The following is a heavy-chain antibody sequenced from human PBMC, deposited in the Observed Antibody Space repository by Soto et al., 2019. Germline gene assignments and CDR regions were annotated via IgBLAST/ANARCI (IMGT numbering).Heavy chain of an antibody. Sequence: QVQLQESGPGLVKPSQTLSLTCTVSGGSISSDAYYWNWIRQHPGERLEWIGYIYNSASTYYNPSLKSRVTISVDTSKNQFTLKPSYVTAADTAVYYCARSTRRDAGRLKFDYWGQGARVTVSS. J-gene: IGHJ4*02. CDR1: GGSISSDAYY. D-gene: IGHD2-2*01. CDR3: ARSTRRDAGRLKFDY. CDR2: IYNSAST. V-gene: IGHV4-31*03.